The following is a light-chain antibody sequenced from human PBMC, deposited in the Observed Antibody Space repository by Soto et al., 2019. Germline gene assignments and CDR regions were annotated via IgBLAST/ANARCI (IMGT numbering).Light chain of an antibody. CDR1: GGDVGKYNS. V-gene: IGLV2-23*02. CDR3: CSYAGANTLV. CDR2: EVN. J-gene: IGLJ2*01. Sequence: QSALTQPASVSASPGQSITISCTGTGGDVGKYNSVSWYQQHPDKAPKLILYEVNKRPAGISTRYSGSKSGNTASLTISGLQAEDEADYFCCSYAGANTLVFGGGTKVTVL.